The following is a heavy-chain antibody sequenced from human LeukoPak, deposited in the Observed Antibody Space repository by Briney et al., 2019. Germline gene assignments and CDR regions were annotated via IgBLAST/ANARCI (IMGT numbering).Heavy chain of an antibody. CDR1: GGSISNYY. J-gene: IGHJ4*02. CDR3: ARINRGGTVTTKPSYYFDY. V-gene: IGHV4-59*12. CDR2: FYYSGNN. D-gene: IGHD4-17*01. Sequence: PSETLSLTCTVSGGSISNYYWSWIRQPAGKGLEWIGFFYYSGNNEYEPSLKSRVTISGDTSNNQIFLKLSSVTAADTAVYYCARINRGGTVTTKPSYYFDYWGQGTLVTVSA.